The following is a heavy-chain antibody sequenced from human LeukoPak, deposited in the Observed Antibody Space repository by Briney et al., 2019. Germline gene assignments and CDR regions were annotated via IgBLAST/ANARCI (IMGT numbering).Heavy chain of an antibody. D-gene: IGHD2-8*02. J-gene: IGHJ6*02. Sequence: ASVKVSCKASGYTFTSYYMHWVRQAPGQGLEWMGIINPSGGSTSYAQKFQGRVTMTRDTSTSTVYMELSSLRSEDTAVYYCARDTPGLLVYAGPYYGMDVWGQRTTVTVSS. V-gene: IGHV1-46*01. CDR1: GYTFTSYY. CDR2: INPSGGST. CDR3: ARDTPGLLVYAGPYYGMDV.